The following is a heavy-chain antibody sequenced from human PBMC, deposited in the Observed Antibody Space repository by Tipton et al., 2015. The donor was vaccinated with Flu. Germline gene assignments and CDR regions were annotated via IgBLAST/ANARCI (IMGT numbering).Heavy chain of an antibody. Sequence: SLRLSCGASGFIFSNYAMHWVRQAPGKGLDWVAVISSDGNNKYYADSVRGRFTISRDISKNTLQLQMNSLRPGDTAVYYCARAYCSGGSCYGENHYSGMDVWGQGTTVTVSS. CDR1: GFIFSNYA. D-gene: IGHD2-15*01. CDR2: ISSDGNNK. J-gene: IGHJ6*02. CDR3: ARAYCSGGSCYGENHYSGMDV. V-gene: IGHV3-30-3*01.